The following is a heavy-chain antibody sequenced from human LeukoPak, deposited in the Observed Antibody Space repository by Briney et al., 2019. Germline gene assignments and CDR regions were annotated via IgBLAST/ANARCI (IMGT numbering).Heavy chain of an antibody. CDR3: ARDAIFAVRLGDDAFDI. J-gene: IGHJ3*02. CDR1: GYTFSSNY. V-gene: IGHV1-2*02. D-gene: IGHD3-3*01. Sequence: RWASVKVSCKASGYTFSSNYMHWVRQASGQGLEWMGWINSNSGVTNYAQKFQGRVTMSRDASISTAYMELRRLRSDDTAVYYCARDAIFAVRLGDDAFDIWGQGTMVTVSS. CDR2: INSNSGVT.